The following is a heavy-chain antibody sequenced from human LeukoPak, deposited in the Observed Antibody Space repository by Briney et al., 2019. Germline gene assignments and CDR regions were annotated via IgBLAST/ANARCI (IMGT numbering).Heavy chain of an antibody. Sequence: SETLSLTCTVSGGSIRSRSYYWGWIRQPPGKGLEWIGNIYYSGRTYYNPSLKSRITISVDTSKNQFSLNLNSVTAADTAIYYCARQDEADAIGASWFDPWGQGTLVTVFS. J-gene: IGHJ5*02. D-gene: IGHD2-2*01. CDR1: GGSIRSRSYY. CDR3: ARQDEADAIGASWFDP. V-gene: IGHV4-39*01. CDR2: IYYSGRT.